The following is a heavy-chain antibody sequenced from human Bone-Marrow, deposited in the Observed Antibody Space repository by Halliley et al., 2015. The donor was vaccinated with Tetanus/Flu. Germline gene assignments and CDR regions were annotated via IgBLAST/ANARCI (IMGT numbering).Heavy chain of an antibody. CDR3: ARDLLHTSLAGLVTFPKEPLDL. D-gene: IGHD1-1*01. CDR1: GFLLSTYG. J-gene: IGHJ5*02. Sequence: SLRLSCAASGFLLSTYGVHWVRQAPGKGLEWVSGVRGSGDSAYYGDSVKGRFTISRDSSKTTVYLQLNNVRAEDTALYYCARDLLHTSLAGLVTFPKEPLDLWGRGTLVTVSS. V-gene: IGHV3-23*01. CDR2: VRGSGDSA.